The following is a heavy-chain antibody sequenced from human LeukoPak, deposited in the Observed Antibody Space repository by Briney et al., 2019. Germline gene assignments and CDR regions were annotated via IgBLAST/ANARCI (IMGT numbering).Heavy chain of an antibody. CDR1: GYSISSGYY. V-gene: IGHV4-38-2*01. CDR2: IYHSGST. Sequence: SETLSLTCAVSGYSISSGYYWGWIRQPPGKGLEWIGSIYHSGSTYYNPSLKSRVTISVDTSKNQFSLKLSSVTAADTAVYYCASPAGYWGLGTLVTVSS. J-gene: IGHJ4*02. D-gene: IGHD6-13*01. CDR3: ASPAGY.